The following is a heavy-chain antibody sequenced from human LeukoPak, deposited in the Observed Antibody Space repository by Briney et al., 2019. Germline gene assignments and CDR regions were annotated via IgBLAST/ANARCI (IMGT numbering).Heavy chain of an antibody. V-gene: IGHV4-59*08. Sequence: SETLSLTCTVSGGSISSYYWSWIRQPPGKGLEWIGYIYYSGSTNYNPSLKSRVTISVDTSKNQFSLKLSSVTAADTAVYYCARHADYYDSSGYSLYYFDYWGQGTLVTVSS. CDR2: IYYSGST. CDR3: ARHADYYDSSGYSLYYFDY. D-gene: IGHD3-22*01. CDR1: GGSISSYY. J-gene: IGHJ4*02.